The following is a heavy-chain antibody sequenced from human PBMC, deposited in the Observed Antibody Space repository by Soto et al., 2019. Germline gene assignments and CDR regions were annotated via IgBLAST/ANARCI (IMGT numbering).Heavy chain of an antibody. V-gene: IGHV3-7*01. CDR3: ARDDSYSGPFDY. Sequence: EVQLEESGGGLVQPGGSLRLSCAASGFSFSSYWMSWVRQAPGKGPEWVAIVSSDGRDKTYADSVKGRFTISRDNAENSLFLQMNSLRADDTAVYYCARDDSYSGPFDYWGKGALVTVSS. CDR1: GFSFSSYW. J-gene: IGHJ4*02. CDR2: VSSDGRDK. D-gene: IGHD3-22*01.